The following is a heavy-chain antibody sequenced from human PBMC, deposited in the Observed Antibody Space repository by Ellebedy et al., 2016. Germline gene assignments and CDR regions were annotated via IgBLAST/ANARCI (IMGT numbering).Heavy chain of an antibody. CDR2: INPNSGGT. CDR3: ARGVGSGSYYRPPSYYYMDV. CDR1: GGTFSSYA. J-gene: IGHJ6*03. D-gene: IGHD3-10*01. Sequence: ASVKVSCKASGGTFSSYAISWVRQAPGQGLEWMGWINPNSGGTNYAQKFQGWVTMTRDTSISTAYMALSRLRSDDTAVYYCARGVGSGSYYRPPSYYYMDVWGKGTTVTVSS. V-gene: IGHV1-2*04.